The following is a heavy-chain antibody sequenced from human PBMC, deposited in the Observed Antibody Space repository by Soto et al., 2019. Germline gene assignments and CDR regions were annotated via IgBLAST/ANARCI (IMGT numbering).Heavy chain of an antibody. CDR1: GYTFSDYY. CDR3: ASHYDMWSGYLSPVDY. CDR2: IDTSGTKI. D-gene: IGHD3-3*01. V-gene: IGHV3-11*01. Sequence: QVQLVESGGDLVKPGGSRRLSCAASGYTFSDYYMSWIRQAPGKGLEWISYIDTSGTKIYYADSVKGRFTITRDNAKNSLYLEMNSLRDEETAVYYCASHYDMWSGYLSPVDYWGQGTLVTVSS. J-gene: IGHJ4*02.